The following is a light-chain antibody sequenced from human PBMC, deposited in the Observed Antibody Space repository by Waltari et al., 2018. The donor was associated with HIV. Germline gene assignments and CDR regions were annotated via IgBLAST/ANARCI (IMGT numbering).Light chain of an antibody. Sequence: QSVLTQPPSVSAAPGQKVTISCSGSSSNIGNNYVSWYQQLPGTAPKLLIYDDNERPSGIPDRCSGSTSGTSATLGITGLQTGDEADYYCGTWDSSLSAVVFGTVTKVTVL. J-gene: IGLJ1*01. V-gene: IGLV1-51*01. CDR1: SSNIGNNY. CDR3: GTWDSSLSAVV. CDR2: DDN.